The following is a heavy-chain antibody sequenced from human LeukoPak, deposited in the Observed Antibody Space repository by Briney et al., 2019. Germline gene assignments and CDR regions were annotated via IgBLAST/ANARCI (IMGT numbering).Heavy chain of an antibody. CDR3: ATAGPSPLCRSTSCQYNWFDP. J-gene: IGHJ5*02. D-gene: IGHD2-2*01. V-gene: IGHV1-24*01. CDR2: FDPEDGET. CDR1: GYTLTELS. Sequence: ASVEVSCKVSGYTLTELSMHWVRQAPGKGLEWMGGFDPEDGETIYAQKFQGRVTMTEDTSTDTAYMELSSLRSEDTAVYYCATAGPSPLCRSTSCQYNWFDPWGQGTLVTVSS.